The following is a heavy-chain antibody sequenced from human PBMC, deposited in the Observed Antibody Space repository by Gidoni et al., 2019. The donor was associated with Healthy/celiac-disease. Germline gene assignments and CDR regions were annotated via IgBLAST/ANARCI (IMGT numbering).Heavy chain of an antibody. CDR1: GGPFIGYY. V-gene: IGHV4-34*01. Sequence: QVQPQQWGAGLLTPSEPLSLTCAVYGGPFIGYYWSWIRPPPGKGLAWLGEIKNSGSTNYNPSLKSRVTISVDTYKNQFSLKLSSVTAADTAVYYGASRSNFKTYYYYGMDVWGQGTTVTVSS. CDR2: IKNSGST. D-gene: IGHD4-4*01. CDR3: ASRSNFKTYYYYGMDV. J-gene: IGHJ6*02.